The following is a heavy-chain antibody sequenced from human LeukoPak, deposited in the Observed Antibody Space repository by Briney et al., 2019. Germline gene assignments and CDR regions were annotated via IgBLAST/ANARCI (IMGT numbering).Heavy chain of an antibody. J-gene: IGHJ3*02. CDR3: AREMAQVGATSDAFDI. CDR1: SGSFSGYY. V-gene: IGHV4-59*12. CDR2: IYYSGST. D-gene: IGHD1-26*01. Sequence: SETLSLTCAVYSGSFSGYYWNWIRQPPGKGLEWIGYIYYSGSTNYNPSLKSRVTISVDTSKNQFSLKLSSVTAADTAVYYCAREMAQVGATSDAFDIWGQGTMVTVSS.